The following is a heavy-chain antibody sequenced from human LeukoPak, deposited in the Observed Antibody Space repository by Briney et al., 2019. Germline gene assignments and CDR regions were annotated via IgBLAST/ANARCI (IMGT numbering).Heavy chain of an antibody. V-gene: IGHV3-21*04. CDR1: GFIFSSYA. J-gene: IGHJ3*01. D-gene: IGHD4-23*01. Sequence: GGPLRLSCRASGFIFSSYALNWVRRAPGQGLEWVSSISSSSGDIYYTDSVKGRFTISRDNARKSLYLQMNSLRVEDTAVYYCVRDYGGSSGAFDLWGQGTMVTVSS. CDR2: ISSSSGDI. CDR3: VRDYGGSSGAFDL.